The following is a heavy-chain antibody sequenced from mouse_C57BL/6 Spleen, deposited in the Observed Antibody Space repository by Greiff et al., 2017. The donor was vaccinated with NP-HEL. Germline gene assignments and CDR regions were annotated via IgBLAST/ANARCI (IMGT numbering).Heavy chain of an antibody. CDR1: GFTFSSYA. Sequence: EVKLVESGEGLVKPGGSLKLSCAASGFTFSSYAMSWVRQTPEKRLEWVAYISSGGDYIYYADTVKGRFTVSRDNARNTLYLQMSSLKSEDTAMYYCTRDTGTLPFDYWGQGTTLTVSS. J-gene: IGHJ2*01. CDR3: TRDTGTLPFDY. CDR2: ISSGGDYI. V-gene: IGHV5-9-1*02. D-gene: IGHD4-1*01.